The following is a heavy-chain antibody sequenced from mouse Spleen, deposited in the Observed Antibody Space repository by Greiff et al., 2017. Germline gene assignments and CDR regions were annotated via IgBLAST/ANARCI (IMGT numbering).Heavy chain of an antibody. CDR3: TTYHYYGYAMDY. D-gene: IGHD1-2*01. V-gene: IGHV14-4*01. CDR1: GFNIKDDY. CDR2: IDPENGDT. J-gene: IGHJ4*01. Sequence: VQLKESGAELVRPGASVKLSCTASGFNIKDDYMHWVKQRPEQGLEWIGWIDPENGDTEYASKFQGKATITADTSSNTAYLQLSSLTSEDTAVYYCTTYHYYGYAMDYWGQGTSVTVSS.